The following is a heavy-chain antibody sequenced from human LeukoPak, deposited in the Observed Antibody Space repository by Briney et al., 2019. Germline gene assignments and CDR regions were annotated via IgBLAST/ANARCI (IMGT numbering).Heavy chain of an antibody. CDR2: ISYDGSNK. Sequence: QTGRSLRLSCAASGFTFSSYAMHWVRQAPGKGPEWVTIISYDGSNKYYADSVKGRFTISRDNSKNTLYLQMNSLRAEDTAVYYCAKDRWYHSVGVLDYWGQGTLVTVSS. V-gene: IGHV3-30*04. CDR1: GFTFSSYA. D-gene: IGHD1-26*01. J-gene: IGHJ4*02. CDR3: AKDRWYHSVGVLDY.